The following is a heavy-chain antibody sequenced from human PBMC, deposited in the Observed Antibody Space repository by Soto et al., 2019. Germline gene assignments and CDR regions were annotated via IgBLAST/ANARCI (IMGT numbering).Heavy chain of an antibody. V-gene: IGHV3-23*01. Sequence: EVQLLESGGGLVQPGGSLRLSCAASGFTFSSYAMSWVRQAPGKGLEWVSAISGSGGSTYYADSVKGRFTISRDNSKNTLYLRMNILRAEDTFVYHWAKDADTAMVGYFYYWGQGTLVTVPS. D-gene: IGHD5-18*01. J-gene: IGHJ4*02. CDR1: GFTFSSYA. CDR3: AKDADTAMVGYFYY. CDR2: ISGSGGST.